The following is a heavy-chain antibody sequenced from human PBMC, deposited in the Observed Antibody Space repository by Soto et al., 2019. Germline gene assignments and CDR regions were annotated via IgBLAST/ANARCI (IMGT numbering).Heavy chain of an antibody. CDR3: ARHENAMDV. Sequence: GEPLKISCKASGYAFANYWIGWVRQMPGKGLEWMGIIYPGDSDTRYSPSFQGQVTISADKSISTAYLQWSSLKASDTAMYYCARHENAMDVWGQGTTVTVSS. CDR1: GYAFANYW. CDR2: IYPGDSDT. J-gene: IGHJ6*02. V-gene: IGHV5-51*01.